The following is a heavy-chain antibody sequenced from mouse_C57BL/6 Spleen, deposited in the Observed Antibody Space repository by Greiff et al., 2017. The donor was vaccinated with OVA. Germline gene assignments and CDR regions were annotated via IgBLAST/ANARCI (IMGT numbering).Heavy chain of an antibody. D-gene: IGHD3-2*02. CDR2: IDPENGDT. J-gene: IGHJ3*01. Sequence: DVQLQESGAELVRPGASVKLSCTASGFNIKDDYMHWVKQRPEQGLEWIGWIDPENGDTEYASKFQGKATITADTSSNTAYLQLSSLTSEDTAVYYCTATAQGRGFAYWGQGTLVTVSA. CDR1: GFNIKDDY. CDR3: TATAQGRGFAY. V-gene: IGHV14-4*01.